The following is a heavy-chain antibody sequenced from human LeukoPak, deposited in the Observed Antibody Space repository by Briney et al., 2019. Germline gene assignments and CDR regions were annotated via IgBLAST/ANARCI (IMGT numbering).Heavy chain of an antibody. CDR1: GFTFSDYY. CDR3: ARETRYGGYSYGFLDY. D-gene: IGHD5-18*01. CDR2: ISGSGSHT. Sequence: GGSLRLSCAASGFTFSDYYMSWIRQAPGKGPEWVSYISGSGSHTTYADSVRGRFTISRDNAKNSLSLQVNSLRADDTAVYYCARETRYGGYSYGFLDYWGQGTPVTVSS. J-gene: IGHJ4*02. V-gene: IGHV3-11*06.